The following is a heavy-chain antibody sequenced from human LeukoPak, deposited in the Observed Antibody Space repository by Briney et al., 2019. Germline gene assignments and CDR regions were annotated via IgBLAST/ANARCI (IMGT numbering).Heavy chain of an antibody. D-gene: IGHD6-13*01. V-gene: IGHV3-23*01. CDR2: ISGSGGST. Sequence: GGSLRLSCAASGFTFSSYGMSWVRQAPGKGLEWVSAISGSGGSTYYADSVKGRFTISRDNSKNTLYLQMNSLRAEDTAVYYCANSRKAAAGVFDYWGQGTLVTVSS. J-gene: IGHJ4*02. CDR1: GFTFSSYG. CDR3: ANSRKAAAGVFDY.